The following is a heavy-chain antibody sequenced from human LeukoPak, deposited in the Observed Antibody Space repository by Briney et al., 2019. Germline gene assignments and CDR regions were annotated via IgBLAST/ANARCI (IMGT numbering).Heavy chain of an antibody. Sequence: GVSLRLSCAASGFTFRDYVMTWVRQPPGKGLEWVSTINVGGRTDYADSVKGRFTISRDNSKNTLYLQMNSLRAEDTAVYYCAKGWDSSGWYGGFDYWGQGTLVTVSS. CDR1: GFTFRDYV. D-gene: IGHD6-19*01. J-gene: IGHJ4*02. V-gene: IGHV3-NL1*01. CDR3: AKGWDSSGWYGGFDY. CDR2: INVGGRT.